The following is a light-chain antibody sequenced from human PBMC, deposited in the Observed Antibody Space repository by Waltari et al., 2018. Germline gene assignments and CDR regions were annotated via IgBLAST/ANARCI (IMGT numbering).Light chain of an antibody. CDR2: GNT. CDR3: QSYDSSLSGVV. J-gene: IGLJ2*01. CDR1: SSNIGAGYD. V-gene: IGLV1-40*01. Sequence: QSVLTQPPSVSGAPGQRVTISCTGSSSNIGAGYDLHWYQQVPGTAPKVLIFGNTNRPSRVPDRFSGSKSGTSASLAITGLQAEDEADYYCQSYDSSLSGVVFGGGTKLTVL.